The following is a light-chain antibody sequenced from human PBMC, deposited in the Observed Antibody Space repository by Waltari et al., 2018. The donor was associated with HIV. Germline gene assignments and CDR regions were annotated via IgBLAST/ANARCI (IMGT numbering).Light chain of an antibody. J-gene: IGLJ2*01. CDR1: KLGDKY. CDR3: QAWDSSVV. V-gene: IGLV3-1*01. CDR2: EDS. Sequence: SYELTQPPSVSVSPGQTASITCSGDKLGDKYACWYQQKPGQSPVLVNYEDSKRPSGIPERFSGSNSGNTATLTISGTQAMDEADYYCQAWDSSVVFGGGTKLTVL.